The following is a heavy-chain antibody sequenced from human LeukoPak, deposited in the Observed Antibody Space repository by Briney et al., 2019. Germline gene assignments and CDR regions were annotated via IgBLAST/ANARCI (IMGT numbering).Heavy chain of an antibody. J-gene: IGHJ4*02. CDR1: GGSISSYY. D-gene: IGHD3-3*01. CDR3: ARGPMFFGVAYCDY. V-gene: IGHV4-4*07. Sequence: SEALSLTCTVSGGSISSYYWSWIRQPAGKGLEWIGRIYTSGSTNYNPSLKSRVTMSVNTSKNQFSLKLSSVTAADTAVYYCARGPMFFGVAYCDYWGQGTLVTVSS. CDR2: IYTSGST.